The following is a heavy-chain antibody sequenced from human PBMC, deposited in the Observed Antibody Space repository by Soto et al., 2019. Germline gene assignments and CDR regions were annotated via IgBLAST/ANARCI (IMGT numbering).Heavy chain of an antibody. J-gene: IGHJ4*02. V-gene: IGHV1-3*01. CDR2: INAGNGNT. D-gene: IGHD6-6*01. CDR3: AREGSSSSSSFDY. CDR1: GYTFTSYA. Sequence: ASVKVSCKASGYTFTSYAMHWVRQAPGQRLEWMGWINAGNGNTKYSQKFQGRVTITRDTSASTAYMELSSLRSADTAVYYCAREGSSSSSSFDYWGQGTLVTVSS.